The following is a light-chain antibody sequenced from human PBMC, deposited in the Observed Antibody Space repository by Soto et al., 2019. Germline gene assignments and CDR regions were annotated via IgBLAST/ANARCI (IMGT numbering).Light chain of an antibody. CDR3: QQYGSSLTYT. V-gene: IGKV3-20*01. J-gene: IGKJ2*01. CDR1: QSVSSSY. Sequence: EIVLTQSPGTLSLSPGERATLSCRASQSVSSSYLAWYQQKPGQAPRLLIYGASSRATGIPDRFSGSGSGTDFTLTISRLEPEDFAVYYGQQYGSSLTYTVGQGTKLEIK. CDR2: GAS.